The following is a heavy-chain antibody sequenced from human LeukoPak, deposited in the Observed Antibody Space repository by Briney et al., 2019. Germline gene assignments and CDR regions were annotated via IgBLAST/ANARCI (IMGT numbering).Heavy chain of an antibody. CDR3: IPPLPYSAQ. Sequence: GGSLRLSCAASGFTFSNAYMNCVRQAPGKGLEWVGSIKPKTDGETTEYAAPVKGRFSISRDDSKNMLYLQMNSLKTEDTAVYYCIPPLPYSAQGGQGTLVTVSS. D-gene: IGHD2-21*01. J-gene: IGHJ4*02. V-gene: IGHV3-15*07. CDR1: GFTFSNAY. CDR2: IKPKTDGETT.